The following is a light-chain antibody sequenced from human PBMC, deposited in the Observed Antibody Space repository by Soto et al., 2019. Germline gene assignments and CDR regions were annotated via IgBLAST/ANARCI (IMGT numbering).Light chain of an antibody. Sequence: QSVLTQPPSASGTPGQRVTISCSGSSSNIGSNTVNWYQQLPGTAPKLLIYSNNQRPSGVPDRFSGSKSGTSASLANSGLQSEDEADYYCAAWDDSLYGYWVFGGGTKVTVL. J-gene: IGLJ3*02. CDR2: SNN. V-gene: IGLV1-44*01. CDR1: SSNIGSNT. CDR3: AAWDDSLYGYWV.